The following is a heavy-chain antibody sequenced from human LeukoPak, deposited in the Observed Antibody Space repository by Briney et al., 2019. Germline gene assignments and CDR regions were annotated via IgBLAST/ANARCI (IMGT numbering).Heavy chain of an antibody. V-gene: IGHV4-39*01. D-gene: IGHD3-10*01. CDR3: ARHLFRGVPWRPSYNWFDP. Sequence: SETLSLTCTVSGGSISSSSYYWGWIRQPPGKGLEWIGSIYYSGSTYYNPSLKSRVTISVDTSKNQFSLKLSSVTAADTAVYYCARHLFRGVPWRPSYNWFDPWGQGTLVTVSS. CDR2: IYYSGST. J-gene: IGHJ5*02. CDR1: GGSISSSSYY.